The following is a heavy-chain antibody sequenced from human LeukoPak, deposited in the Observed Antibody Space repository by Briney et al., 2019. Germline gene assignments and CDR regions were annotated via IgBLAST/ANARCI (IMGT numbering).Heavy chain of an antibody. J-gene: IGHJ4*02. D-gene: IGHD1-26*01. CDR1: GGSFXGYX. CDR2: INHSGST. CDR3: ARSATIVGAIDY. Sequence: SETLSLTCAVYGGSFXGYXXXWIRQPXXXXXXWXGEINHSGSTNYNPSLKSRVTISVDTSKNQFSLKLSSVTAADTAVYYCARSATIVGAIDYWGQGTLVTVSS. V-gene: IGHV4-34*01.